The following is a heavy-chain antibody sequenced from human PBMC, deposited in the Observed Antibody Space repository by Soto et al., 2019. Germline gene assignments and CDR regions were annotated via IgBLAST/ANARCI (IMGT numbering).Heavy chain of an antibody. CDR3: AKEDDAWTNGYFDL. J-gene: IGHJ3*01. V-gene: IGHV3-23*01. CDR1: GFTFSSYD. CDR2: ISGSGVGT. D-gene: IGHD2-8*01. Sequence: EVQLLESGGGLVQPGGTLRLSCAASGFTFSSYDMNWVRQAPGKGLGWVSAISGSGVGTFYAESVKGRFTISRDNSKNTLYVQMNSLRVEDTAIYYCAKEDDAWTNGYFDLWGQGTMVTVSS.